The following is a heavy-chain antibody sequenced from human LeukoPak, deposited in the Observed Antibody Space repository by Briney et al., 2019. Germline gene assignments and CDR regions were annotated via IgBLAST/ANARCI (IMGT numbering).Heavy chain of an antibody. D-gene: IGHD4-17*01. Sequence: SVKVSCKASGGTFISYAISWVRQAPGQGLEWMEGIIPIFGTANYAQKFQGRVTITTDESTSTAYMELSSLRSEDTAVYSCARELYGDYGSPWFDPWGQGTLVTVSS. CDR3: ARELYGDYGSPWFDP. J-gene: IGHJ5*02. CDR2: IIPIFGTA. V-gene: IGHV1-69*05. CDR1: GGTFISYA.